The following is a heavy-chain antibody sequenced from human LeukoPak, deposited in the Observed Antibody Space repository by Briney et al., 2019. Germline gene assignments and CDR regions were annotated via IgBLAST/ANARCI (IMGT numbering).Heavy chain of an antibody. V-gene: IGHV4-4*02. CDR1: GGPISSSNW. Sequence: PSGTLSLTCAVSGGPISSSNWWSWVRQPPGKGLEWIGEIYHSGSTNYNPSLKSRVTISVDTSKNQFSLRLSSVTAADTAVYYCARGRYVTTRGGAAAGFLDYWGQGTLVTVST. CDR3: ARGRYVTTRGGAAAGFLDY. J-gene: IGHJ4*02. D-gene: IGHD6-13*01. CDR2: IYHSGST.